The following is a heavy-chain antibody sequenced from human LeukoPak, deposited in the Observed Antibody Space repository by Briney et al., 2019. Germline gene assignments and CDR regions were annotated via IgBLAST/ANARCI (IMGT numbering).Heavy chain of an antibody. CDR1: GGSISSYY. V-gene: IGHV4-59*12. Sequence: SETLSLTCTVSGGSISSYYWSWVRQPPGKGLEWIGFVYYTGSTNYSPSLKSRVTISVHTSKNQFSLKLSSVTAADAAVYYCARLTKNDSGSYRFGKKKRGYMDVWGKGTTVTISS. CDR2: VYYTGST. D-gene: IGHD3-10*01. CDR3: ARLTKNDSGSYRFGKKKRGYMDV. J-gene: IGHJ6*03.